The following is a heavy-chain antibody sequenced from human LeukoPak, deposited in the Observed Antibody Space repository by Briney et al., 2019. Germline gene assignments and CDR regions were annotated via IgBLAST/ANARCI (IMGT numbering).Heavy chain of an antibody. CDR3: AKEEGSSGWKPLDY. Sequence: PGGSLRLSCAASGFTFYNYGMTWVRQAPGKGLEWVSAISGSGGSTYYADSVKGRFTISRDRSKNTLYLQMNSLRAEDTAVYYCAKEEGSSGWKPLDYWGQGTLVTVSS. CDR2: ISGSGGST. D-gene: IGHD6-19*01. V-gene: IGHV3-23*01. J-gene: IGHJ4*02. CDR1: GFTFYNYG.